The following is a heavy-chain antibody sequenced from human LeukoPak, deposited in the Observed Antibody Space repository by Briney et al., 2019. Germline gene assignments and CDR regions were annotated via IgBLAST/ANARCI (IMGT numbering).Heavy chain of an antibody. CDR3: ARGLRTLRFGELWT. J-gene: IGHJ4*02. CDR1: GYTFTSYG. CDR2: ISAYNGNT. V-gene: IGHV1-18*01. D-gene: IGHD3-10*01. Sequence: ASVKVSCKASGYTFTSYGISWVRQALGQGLEWMGWISAYNGNTNYAQKLQGRVTMTTDTSTSTAYMELRSLRSDDTAVYYCARGLRTLRFGELWTWGQGTLVTVSS.